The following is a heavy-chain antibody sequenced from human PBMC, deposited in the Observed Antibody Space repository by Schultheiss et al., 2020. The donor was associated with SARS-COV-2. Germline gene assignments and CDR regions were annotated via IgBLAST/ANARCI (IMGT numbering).Heavy chain of an antibody. CDR3: TTDSTMVARDYYYYGMDV. CDR1: GFIFSEAW. V-gene: IGHV3-11*01. D-gene: IGHD2-2*01. J-gene: IGHJ6*02. Sequence: GGSLRLSCAVSGFIFSEAWMNWVRQAPGKGLEWVSYINCADNTKWYADSVKGRFTISRDNSKNSLYLQMNSLRTEDTALYYCTTDSTMVARDYYYYGMDVWGQGTTVTVSS. CDR2: INCADNTK.